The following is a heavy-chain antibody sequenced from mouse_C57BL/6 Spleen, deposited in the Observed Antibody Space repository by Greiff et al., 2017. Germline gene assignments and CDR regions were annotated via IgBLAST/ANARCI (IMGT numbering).Heavy chain of an antibody. CDR3: ARRDYYGSSSGY. CDR2: INPNNGGT. D-gene: IGHD1-1*01. J-gene: IGHJ2*01. CDR1: GYTFTDYY. Sequence: VQLQQSGPELVKPGASVKISCKASGYTFTDYYMNWVKQSHGKSLEWIGDINPNNGGTSYNQKFKGKATLTVDKSSSTAYMELRSLTSEDSAVYYCARRDYYGSSSGYGGQGTTLTGSS. V-gene: IGHV1-26*01.